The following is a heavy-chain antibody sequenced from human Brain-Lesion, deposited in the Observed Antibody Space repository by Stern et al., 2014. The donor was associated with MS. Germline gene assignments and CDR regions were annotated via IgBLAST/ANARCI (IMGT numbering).Heavy chain of an antibody. V-gene: IGHV4-61*02. J-gene: IGHJ6*02. CDR3: ARGRVVPGFQYYATDV. Sequence: VQLEESGPGLVKPSQTLSLSCTVSGGSISSGGYYWSWIRQPAGKGLEWIGRIFNSGSTSYNPSLKSRVPISKDTSKNQFSLRLNSMTAADTAVYYCARGRVVPGFQYYATDVWGQGTTVIVSS. D-gene: IGHD2-2*01. CDR1: GGSISSGGYY. CDR2: IFNSGST.